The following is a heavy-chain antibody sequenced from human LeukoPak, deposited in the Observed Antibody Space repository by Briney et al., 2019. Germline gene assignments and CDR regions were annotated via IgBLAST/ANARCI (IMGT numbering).Heavy chain of an antibody. D-gene: IGHD1-26*01. Sequence: ASVKVSCKVSGYTLTELSMHWVRQPPGKGLEWMGGFDPEDGETIYAQKFQGRVTMTEDTSTDTAYMELSSLRSEDTAVYYCATPLVGATRFDAFDIWGQGTVVTVSS. CDR1: GYTLTELS. CDR2: FDPEDGET. J-gene: IGHJ3*02. CDR3: ATPLVGATRFDAFDI. V-gene: IGHV1-24*01.